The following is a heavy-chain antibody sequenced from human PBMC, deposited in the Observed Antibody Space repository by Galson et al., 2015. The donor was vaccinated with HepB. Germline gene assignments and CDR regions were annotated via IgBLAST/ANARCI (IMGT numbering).Heavy chain of an antibody. D-gene: IGHD3-10*01. Sequence: SVKVSCKASGGTFSSYAISWVRQAPGQGLEWMGGIIPIFGTANYAQKFQGRVTITADESTSTAYMELSSLRSEDTAVYYCATCLAIRAGPVYFDYWGQGTLVTVSS. CDR1: GGTFSSYA. CDR2: IIPIFGTA. V-gene: IGHV1-69*13. J-gene: IGHJ4*02. CDR3: ATCLAIRAGPVYFDY.